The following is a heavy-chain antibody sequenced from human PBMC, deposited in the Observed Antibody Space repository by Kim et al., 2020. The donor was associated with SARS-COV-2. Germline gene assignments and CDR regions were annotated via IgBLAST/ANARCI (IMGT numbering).Heavy chain of an antibody. CDR3: ARGVGYCSSTSCYVFDY. V-gene: IGHV4-34*01. Sequence: LKSRVTISVDTSKNQFSLKLSSVTAADTAVYYCARGVGYCSSTSCYVFDYWGQGTLVTVSS. J-gene: IGHJ4*02. D-gene: IGHD2-2*03.